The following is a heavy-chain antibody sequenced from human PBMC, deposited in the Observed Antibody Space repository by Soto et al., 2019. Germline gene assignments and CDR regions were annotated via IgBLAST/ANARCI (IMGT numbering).Heavy chain of an antibody. Sequence: SVKVSCKASGGTFSSYTISWVRQAPGQGLEWMGRIIPILGIANYAQKFQGRVTITADKSTSTAYMELSSLRSEDTAVYYCARDRRSSHDFDYWGQGTLVTVSS. CDR1: GGTFSSYT. V-gene: IGHV1-69*04. CDR3: ARDRRSSHDFDY. CDR2: IIPILGIA. J-gene: IGHJ4*02. D-gene: IGHD6-6*01.